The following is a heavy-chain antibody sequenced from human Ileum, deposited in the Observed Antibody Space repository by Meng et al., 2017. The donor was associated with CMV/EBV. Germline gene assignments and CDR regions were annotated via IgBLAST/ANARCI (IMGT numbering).Heavy chain of an antibody. CDR1: GYTFNNYG. Sequence: ASVKVSCKTSGYTFNNYGINWVRQAPGQGLEWMGWISPHTSKVDFAQVFQDRLSLTTDASTTTAYMELRNLTSDDTAVYYCARYEDYCSDTACFLGPYFDNWGQGTLVTVSS. CDR2: ISPHTSKV. CDR3: ARYEDYCSDTACFLGPYFDN. D-gene: IGHD2-2*01. J-gene: IGHJ4*02. V-gene: IGHV1-18*01.